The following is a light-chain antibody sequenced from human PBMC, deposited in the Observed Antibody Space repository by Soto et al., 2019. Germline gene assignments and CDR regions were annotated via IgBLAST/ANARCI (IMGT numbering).Light chain of an antibody. CDR1: QSVSRN. Sequence: ETVMTQSPXALSVSPGEKITLSCRASQSVSRNLAWYQQRPGQTPRLVIYGASTRATGIPVRFTVSGSGTEFTLTISSLQSEDFAVYYCQQYHNWPLTFGGGTKVEIK. CDR3: QQYHNWPLT. V-gene: IGKV3-15*01. J-gene: IGKJ4*01. CDR2: GAS.